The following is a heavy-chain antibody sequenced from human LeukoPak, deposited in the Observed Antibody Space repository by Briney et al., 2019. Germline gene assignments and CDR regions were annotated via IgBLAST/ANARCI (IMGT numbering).Heavy chain of an antibody. D-gene: IGHD3-22*01. CDR1: GFTFSSYS. J-gene: IGHJ4*02. V-gene: IGHV3-48*01. CDR3: ATSRTLGSSGYVPPFDY. CDR2: ISSSSSTI. Sequence: GGSLRLSCAASGFTFSSYSMNWVRQAPGKGLEWVSYISSSSSTIYYADSVKGRFTISRDNAKNSLYLQMNSLRAEDTAVYYCATSRTLGSSGYVPPFDYWGQGTLVTVSS.